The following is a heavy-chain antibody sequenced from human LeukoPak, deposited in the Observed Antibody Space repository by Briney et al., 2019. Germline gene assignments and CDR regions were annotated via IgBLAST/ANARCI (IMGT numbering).Heavy chain of an antibody. Sequence: GGSLRLSCAASGFTFSSYAMHWVRQAPGKGLEWVAVISYDGSNKYYADSVKGRFTISSDNSKNTLYLQMNSLRAEDTAVYYCARDSGRYYFDYWGQGTLVTVSS. V-gene: IGHV3-30*01. CDR3: ARDSGRYYFDY. CDR2: ISYDGSNK. CDR1: GFTFSSYA. D-gene: IGHD2-15*01. J-gene: IGHJ4*02.